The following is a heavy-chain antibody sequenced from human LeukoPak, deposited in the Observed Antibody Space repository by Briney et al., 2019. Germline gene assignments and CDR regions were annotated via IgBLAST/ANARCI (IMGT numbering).Heavy chain of an antibody. J-gene: IGHJ4*02. CDR3: AKDSAGGLGTNFDY. V-gene: IGHV3-33*06. CDR2: IWYDGSYK. D-gene: IGHD7-27*01. Sequence: GGSLRLSCAASGFTFSTSGMHWVRQAPGKGLEWVAVIWYDGSYKYYADSVKGRFTISRDNSKDTLYLQMNSLRAEDTAVYYCAKDSAGGLGTNFDYWGQGTLVTVSS. CDR1: GFTFSTSG.